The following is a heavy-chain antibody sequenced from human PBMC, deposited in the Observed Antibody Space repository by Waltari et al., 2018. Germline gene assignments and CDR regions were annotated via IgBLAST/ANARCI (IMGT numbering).Heavy chain of an antibody. J-gene: IGHJ4*02. CDR3: ARDYLGIGAAGTFDY. V-gene: IGHV1-69*08. D-gene: IGHD6-13*01. CDR2: IIPILGIA. Sequence: QVQLVQSGAEVKKPGSSVKVSCKASGGTFSSYTISWVRQAPGQGLEWMGRIIPILGIANYAQKFQGRVTMTRDTSTSTVYMELSSLRSEDTAVYYCARDYLGIGAAGTFDYWGQGTLVTVSS. CDR1: GGTFSSYT.